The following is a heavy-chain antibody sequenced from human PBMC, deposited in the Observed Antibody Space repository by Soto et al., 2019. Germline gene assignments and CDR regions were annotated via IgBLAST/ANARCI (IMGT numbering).Heavy chain of an antibody. D-gene: IGHD3-3*02. CDR3: ARESFSASPNFFDY. V-gene: IGHV3-48*03. CDR2: ISLSGSTI. J-gene: IGHJ4*02. Sequence: SCKASGYTFTSYAMHWVRQAPGKGLEWVSYISLSGSTIYYADSVKGRFTISRDDAKNSLYLQMDSLRADDTAVYYCARESFSASPNFFDYWGQGTLVTVSS. CDR1: GYTFTSYA.